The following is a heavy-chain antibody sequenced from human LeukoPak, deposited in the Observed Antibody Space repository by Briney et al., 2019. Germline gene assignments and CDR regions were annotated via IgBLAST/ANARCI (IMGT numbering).Heavy chain of an antibody. CDR3: AREGYYDSSGYSSPDY. D-gene: IGHD3-22*01. J-gene: IGHJ4*02. CDR2: INAGNGNT. CDR1: GYTFTSYA. Sequence: ASVKVSCKASGYTFTSYAMHWVRQAPGQRLEWMGWINAGNGNTKYSQKFQGRVTITRDTSASTAYMELSSLRSEDTAVYYCAREGYYDSSGYSSPDYWGQGTLVTVSS. V-gene: IGHV1-3*01.